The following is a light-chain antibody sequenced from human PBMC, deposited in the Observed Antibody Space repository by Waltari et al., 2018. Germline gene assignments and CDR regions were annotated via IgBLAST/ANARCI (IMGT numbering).Light chain of an antibody. CDR1: QSLLPVDGYNY. V-gene: IGKV2-28*01. CDR3: MQPLETPWT. J-gene: IGKJ1*01. Sequence: DIVMTQSPLSLPVTPGEPASIPCRSSQSLLPVDGYNYLDWYLQKPGQSPQVLIYMGSNRAAGVPDRFSGSGSGTDFTLKISRVEAEDVGVYYCMQPLETPWTFGQGTKVEIK. CDR2: MGS.